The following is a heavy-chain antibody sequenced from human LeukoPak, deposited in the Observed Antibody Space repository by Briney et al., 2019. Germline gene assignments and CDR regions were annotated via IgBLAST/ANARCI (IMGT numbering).Heavy chain of an antibody. V-gene: IGHV3-64D*06. D-gene: IGHD4-17*01. CDR3: VKGPGPTVNYYFDF. CDR2: ISTNGGTT. Sequence: GGSLRLSCSASGFTFSTYAMHWVRQAPGKGLEYVSSISTNGGTTYSAESSRGRFAISSDNSKNTLYLQMSSLRADDTAVYYCVKGPGPTVNYYFDFWGQGTLVTVSS. J-gene: IGHJ4*02. CDR1: GFTFSTYA.